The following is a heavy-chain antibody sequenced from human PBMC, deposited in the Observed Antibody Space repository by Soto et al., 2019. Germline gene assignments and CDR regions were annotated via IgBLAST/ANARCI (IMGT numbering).Heavy chain of an antibody. Sequence: NPSETLSLTCTVSGGSISSYYWSWIRQPPGKGLEWIGYIYYSGSTNYNPSLKSRVTISVDTSKNQFSLKLSSVTAADTAVYYCARDGVVGAFDYWGQGTLVTVSS. CDR1: GGSISSYY. CDR3: ARDGVVGAFDY. D-gene: IGHD1-26*01. V-gene: IGHV4-59*01. J-gene: IGHJ4*02. CDR2: IYYSGST.